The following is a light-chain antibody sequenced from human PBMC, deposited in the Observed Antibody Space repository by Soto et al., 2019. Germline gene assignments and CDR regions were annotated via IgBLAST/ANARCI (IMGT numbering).Light chain of an antibody. J-gene: IGLJ1*01. V-gene: IGLV2-14*03. CDR2: DVS. CDR3: SSFTRSDTDV. CDR1: SSDVGFSNY. Sequence: QSALTQPASVSGSPGQSITISCTGTSSDVGFSNYIFWYQQHPGKAPKLIISDVSNRPSGVSNRFSGSKSANTASLTISGLQAEDEADYYCSSFTRSDTDVFGSGTKLTVL.